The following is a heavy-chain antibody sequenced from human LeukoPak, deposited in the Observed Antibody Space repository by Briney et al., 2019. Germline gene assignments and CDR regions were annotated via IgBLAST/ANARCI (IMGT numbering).Heavy chain of an antibody. CDR2: INHDASEK. J-gene: IGHJ5*02. CDR1: GLTFTNYW. Sequence: GGSLRLSCTASGLTFTNYWMIWVRQAPGKGLEWVANINHDASEKYYVGSVEGRFNISRDNAKNSLFLQMNSLRAEDTGVYYCATSSYSSSSSWGQGTLVTVSS. D-gene: IGHD6-6*01. CDR3: ATSSYSSSSS. V-gene: IGHV3-7*01.